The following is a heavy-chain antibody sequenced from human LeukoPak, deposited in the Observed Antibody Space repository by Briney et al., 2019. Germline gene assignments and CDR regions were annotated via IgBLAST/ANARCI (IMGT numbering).Heavy chain of an antibody. V-gene: IGHV3-30*18. J-gene: IGHJ4*02. D-gene: IGHD1-26*01. CDR3: AKGSRTGEVDY. Sequence: GRSLRLSCAASGFTISSYGMHWVRQAPGKGLEWVAVISYDGSNKYYADSVKGRFAISRDNSKNTLYLQMNSLRAEDTAVYYCAKGSRTGEVDYWGQGTLVTVSS. CDR2: ISYDGSNK. CDR1: GFTISSYG.